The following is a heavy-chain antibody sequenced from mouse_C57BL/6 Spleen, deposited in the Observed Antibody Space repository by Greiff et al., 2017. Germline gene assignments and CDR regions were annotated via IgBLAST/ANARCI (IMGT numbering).Heavy chain of an antibody. CDR3: ARRTGTWFAY. J-gene: IGHJ3*01. D-gene: IGHD4-1*01. CDR1: GYTFTDYN. CDR2: INPNNGGT. Sequence: EVQGVESEPELVKPGASVKIPCKASGYTFTDYNMDWVKQSHGKSLEWIGDINPNNGGTIYNQKFKGKATLTVDKSSSTAYMELRSLTSEDTAVYYCARRTGTWFAYWGQGTLVTVSA. V-gene: IGHV1-18*01.